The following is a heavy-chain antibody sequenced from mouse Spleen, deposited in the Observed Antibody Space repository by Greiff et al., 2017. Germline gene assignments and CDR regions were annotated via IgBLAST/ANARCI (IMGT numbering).Heavy chain of an antibody. D-gene: IGHD1-1*01. J-gene: IGHJ2*01. CDR2: IDPSDSYT. Sequence: QVQLQQPGAELVMPGASVKLSCKASGYTFTSYWMHWVKQRPGQGLEWIGEIDPSDSYTNYNQKFKGKATLTVDKSSSTAYMQLSSLTSEDSAVYYCACYGNDLDYWGQGTTLTVSS. V-gene: IGHV1-69*01. CDR3: ACYGNDLDY. CDR1: GYTFTSYW.